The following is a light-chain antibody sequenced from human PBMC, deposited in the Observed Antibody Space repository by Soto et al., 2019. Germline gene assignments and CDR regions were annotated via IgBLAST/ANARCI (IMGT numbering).Light chain of an antibody. CDR3: QQYDRLPLT. CDR1: QSISNSQ. V-gene: IGKV3-20*01. J-gene: IGKJ4*01. Sequence: EIVLTQSPGTLSLSPGETGTLSCRATQSISNSQLAWYQQKPGQAPRLLIYGASRRTVGIPDRFSGSGSGTDFTLTISRLEPEDFGVYYCQQYDRLPLTFGGGTKVE. CDR2: GAS.